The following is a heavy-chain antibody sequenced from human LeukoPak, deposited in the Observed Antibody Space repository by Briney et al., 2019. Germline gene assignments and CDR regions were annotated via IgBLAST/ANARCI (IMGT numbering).Heavy chain of an antibody. V-gene: IGHV4-61*02. J-gene: IGHJ6*02. CDR3: ARDHDMVNSFYYGMDV. Sequence: SETLSLTCTVSGGSISSGSYYWGWIRQPAGKGLEWIGRICTSGTIYYNPSLKSRVTMSIDTSKSQVSLKLSSVTAADTAVYYCARDHDMVNSFYYGMDVWGQGTTVTVSS. CDR2: ICTSGTI. CDR1: GGSISSGSYY. D-gene: IGHD2-15*01.